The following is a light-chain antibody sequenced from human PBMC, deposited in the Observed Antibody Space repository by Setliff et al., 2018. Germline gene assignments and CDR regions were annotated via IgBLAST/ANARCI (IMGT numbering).Light chain of an antibody. V-gene: IGKV4-1*01. J-gene: IGKJ1*01. Sequence: DIVLTQSPDSLAVSLGERATINCRSSQSVLHSSNNMNYFAWYRQKPGQPPRLLIYWASTRESGVPDRFSGSGSGTDFTLTISSLQAEDVAVYYCQQYNSIPRTFGQGTKVDIK. CDR2: WAS. CDR3: QQYNSIPRT. CDR1: QSVLHSSNNMNY.